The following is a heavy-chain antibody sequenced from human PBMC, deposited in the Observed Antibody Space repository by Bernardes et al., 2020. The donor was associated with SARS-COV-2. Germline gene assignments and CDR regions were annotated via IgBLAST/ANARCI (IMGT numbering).Heavy chain of an antibody. CDR3: ARSMGYWFDP. D-gene: IGHD3-16*01. J-gene: IGHJ5*02. V-gene: IGHV4-59*01. CDR1: GGSWSYYY. Sequence: SETLSLTCAVSGGSWSYYYWGWIRQPPGKGLEWIGYIYYSGDTNYNPSLKSRVTISLDMSKNQFSLKLTSVTAADTAVYYCARSMGYWFDPWGQGTLVTVSS. CDR2: IYYSGDT.